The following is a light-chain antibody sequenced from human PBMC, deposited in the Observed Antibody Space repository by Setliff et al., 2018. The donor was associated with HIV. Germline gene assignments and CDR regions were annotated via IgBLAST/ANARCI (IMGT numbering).Light chain of an antibody. CDR2: DVT. CDR3: YSYTAGTSYV. CDR1: SSDIGAYNY. Sequence: GSPGQSITISCTGTSSDIGAYNYVSWYQQYPGKAPKLVIYDVTIRPSGVSNRFSGSKSGNTASLTISGLQAEDEGDYYCYSYTAGTSYVFGGGTKVTVL. J-gene: IGLJ1*01. V-gene: IGLV2-14*03.